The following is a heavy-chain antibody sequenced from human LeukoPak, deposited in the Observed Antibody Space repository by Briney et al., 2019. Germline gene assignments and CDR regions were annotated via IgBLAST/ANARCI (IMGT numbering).Heavy chain of an antibody. J-gene: IGHJ4*02. CDR3: ARHSYGSGSYYYFDY. D-gene: IGHD3-10*01. CDR2: IYYSGST. V-gene: IGHV4-59*08. CDR1: GGSISSYY. Sequence: SETLSLTCTVSGGSISSYYWSWIRQPPGKGLEWIGYIYYSGSTNYNPSLKSRVTISVDTSKNQFSLKLSSVTAADTAVYYCARHSYGSGSYYYFDYWGQGTLVTVSS.